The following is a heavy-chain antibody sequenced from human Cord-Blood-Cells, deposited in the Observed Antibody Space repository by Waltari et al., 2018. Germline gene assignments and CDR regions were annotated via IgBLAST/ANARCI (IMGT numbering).Heavy chain of an antibody. CDR3: ARDWAAAGTGAFDI. Sequence: QVQLVQSGAEVKKPGSSVKVSCKDSGGTFSSYAISRVRQAPGQGLEWMGGIIPILGIANYAQKFQGRVTITADESTSTAYMELSSLRSEDMAVYYCARDWAAAGTGAFDIWGQGTMVTVSS. V-gene: IGHV1-69*04. D-gene: IGHD6-13*01. J-gene: IGHJ3*02. CDR1: GGTFSSYA. CDR2: IIPILGIA.